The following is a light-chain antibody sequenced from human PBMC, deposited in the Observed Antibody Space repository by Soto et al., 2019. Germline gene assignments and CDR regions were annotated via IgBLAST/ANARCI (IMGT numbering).Light chain of an antibody. CDR2: GAS. CDR3: QQYNNSPEYT. Sequence: EIVLTQSPGTLSLSPGERATLSCRASQSVSSSYLAWYQQKPGQAPRLLIYGASNRATGIPDRFSGSGSGTDFTLTISRLEPADFAVYFCQQYNNSPEYTCGQGTKLEIK. CDR1: QSVSSSY. J-gene: IGKJ2*01. V-gene: IGKV3-20*01.